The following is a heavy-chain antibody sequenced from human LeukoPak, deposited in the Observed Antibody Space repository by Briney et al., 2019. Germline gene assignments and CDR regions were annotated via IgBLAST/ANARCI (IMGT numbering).Heavy chain of an antibody. CDR2: ISYDGSNK. V-gene: IGHV3-30-3*01. CDR3: ARSGYGDSSGYYYGGDY. CDR1: GFTFSSYA. D-gene: IGHD3-22*01. Sequence: GGSLRLSCAASGFTFSSYAMHWVRQAPGKGLEWVAVISYDGSNKYYADSVKGRSTISRDNSKNTLYLQMNSLRAEDTAVYYCARSGYGDSSGYYYGGDYWGQGTLVTVSS. J-gene: IGHJ4*02.